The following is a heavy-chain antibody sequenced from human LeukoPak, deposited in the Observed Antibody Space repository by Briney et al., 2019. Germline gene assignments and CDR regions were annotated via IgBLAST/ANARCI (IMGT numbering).Heavy chain of an antibody. CDR1: GGSISSYY. V-gene: IGHV4-4*07. CDR3: ARDSYYYDSSGYYHSFDY. CDR2: IYTSGST. D-gene: IGHD3-22*01. J-gene: IGHJ4*02. Sequence: PSETLSLTCTVSGGSISSYYWSWIRQPAGKGLEWIGRIYTSGSTNYNPSLKSRVTMSVDTSKNQFSPKLSSVTAADTAVYYCARDSYYYDSSGYYHSFDYWGQGTLVTVSS.